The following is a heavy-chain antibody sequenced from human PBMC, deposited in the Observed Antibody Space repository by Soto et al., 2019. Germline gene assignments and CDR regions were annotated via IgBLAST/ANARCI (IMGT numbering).Heavy chain of an antibody. Sequence: SETLSLPGTVSGGSISSGDYYWSWIRQPPGKGLEWIRYIDYSGSTYYNPSLKSRVTISVDTSKNQFSLKLSSVTAADTAVYYCASDYGDRNYYYYGMDVWGQGTTVTVSS. D-gene: IGHD4-17*01. CDR1: GGSISSGDYY. J-gene: IGHJ6*02. CDR2: IDYSGST. V-gene: IGHV4-30-4*01. CDR3: ASDYGDRNYYYYGMDV.